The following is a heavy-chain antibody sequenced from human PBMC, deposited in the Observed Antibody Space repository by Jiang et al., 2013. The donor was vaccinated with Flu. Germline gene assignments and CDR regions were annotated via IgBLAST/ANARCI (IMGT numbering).Heavy chain of an antibody. CDR2: ISGSGGST. V-gene: IGHV3-23*04. CDR3: AKKGGYDYVWGSVDFDY. J-gene: IGHJ4*02. D-gene: IGHD3-16*01. CDR1: GFTFTSYA. Sequence: QLVESGGGLVQPGGSLRLSCAASGFTFTSYAMSWVRQAPGKGLEWVSAISGSGGSTYYADSVKGRFTISRDNSKNTLYLQMNSLRAEDTAVYYCAKKGGYDYVWGSVDFDYWGQGTLVTVSS.